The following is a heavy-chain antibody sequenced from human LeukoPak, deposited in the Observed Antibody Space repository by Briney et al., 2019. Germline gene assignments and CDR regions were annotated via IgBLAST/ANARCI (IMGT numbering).Heavy chain of an antibody. V-gene: IGHV1-69*13. CDR2: IIPIFGTA. D-gene: IGHD3-10*01. CDR1: GGTFSSYA. J-gene: IGHJ5*02. CDR3: ARDGDRITMVRGVITHNWFDP. Sequence: SVKVSCKASGGTFSSYAISWVRQAPGQGLEWMGGIIPIFGTANYAQKFQGRVTITADESTSTAYMKLSSLRSEDTAVYYCARDGDRITMVRGVITHNWFDPWGQGTLVTVSS.